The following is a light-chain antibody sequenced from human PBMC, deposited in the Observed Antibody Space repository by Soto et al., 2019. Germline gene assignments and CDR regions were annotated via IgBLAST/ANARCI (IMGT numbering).Light chain of an antibody. CDR1: QSVGSRW. V-gene: IGKV3-20*01. CDR2: GGS. Sequence: EIVLTQSPGTVSLSPGERATLSCRASQSVGSRWLAWYQQKPGQAPRVLIYGGSNRATGIPDRFSGSGSGTDFTLTISRLEPEDFAVYYCQQYYSSRTFGQGNKVEMK. CDR3: QQYYSSRT. J-gene: IGKJ1*01.